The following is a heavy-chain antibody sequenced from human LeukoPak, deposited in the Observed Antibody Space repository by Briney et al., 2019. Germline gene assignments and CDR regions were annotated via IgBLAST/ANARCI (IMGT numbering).Heavy chain of an antibody. CDR2: IYYSGST. CDR1: GGSISSSNW. V-gene: IGHV4-4*02. D-gene: IGHD3-22*01. CDR3: ARGNDSNFQH. J-gene: IGHJ1*01. Sequence: SGTLSLTCAVSGGSISSSNWWSWVRQPPGKGLEWIGYIYYSGSTYYNPSLKSRVTISVDTSKNQFSLKLSSVTAADTAVYYCARGNDSNFQHWGQGTLVTVSS.